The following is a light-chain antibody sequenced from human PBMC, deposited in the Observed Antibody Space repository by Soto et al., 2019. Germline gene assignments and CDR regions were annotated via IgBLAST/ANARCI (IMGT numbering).Light chain of an antibody. CDR2: DVN. V-gene: IGLV2-8*01. CDR3: SSHAGGQNVV. Sequence: QSALTQPPSASGSPGQSGTISCTGTSSDVGGYNYVSWYQQHPGKAPKVMIYDVNKRPSGVPDRFSGSKSGNTASLTVSGLQAEDEGDYYCSSHAGGQNVVFGGGTQLTVL. CDR1: SSDVGGYNY. J-gene: IGLJ2*01.